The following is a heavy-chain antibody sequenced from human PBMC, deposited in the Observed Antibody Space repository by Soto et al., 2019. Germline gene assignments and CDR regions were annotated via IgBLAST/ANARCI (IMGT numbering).Heavy chain of an antibody. V-gene: IGHV3-30-3*01. CDR3: ARRLTASVTAMGD. Sequence: QVQLVESGGGVVQPGRSLRLSCSASGFTFSDYALHWVRQAPGKGLEWVSVISDDGINKYIADSVKGRFIISRDNSKNTVFLQMSSLGPEDRAIFYGARRLTASVTAMGDWGQGTLVTVSS. CDR2: ISDDGINK. J-gene: IGHJ1*01. D-gene: IGHD2-21*02. CDR1: GFTFSDYA.